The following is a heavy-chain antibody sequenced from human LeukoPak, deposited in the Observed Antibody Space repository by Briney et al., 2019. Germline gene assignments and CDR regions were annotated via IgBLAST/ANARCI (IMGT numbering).Heavy chain of an antibody. V-gene: IGHV1-69*13. CDR2: IIPIFGTA. CDR3: AREWKGDYDFWSGYRLYYYYGMDV. CDR1: GGTFSSYA. Sequence: SVKVSCKASGGTFSSYAISWVRQAPGQWLEWMGGIIPIFGTANYAQKFQGRVTITADESTSTAYMELSSLRSEDTAVYYCAREWKGDYDFWSGYRLYYYYGMDVWGQGTTVTVSS. D-gene: IGHD3-3*01. J-gene: IGHJ6*02.